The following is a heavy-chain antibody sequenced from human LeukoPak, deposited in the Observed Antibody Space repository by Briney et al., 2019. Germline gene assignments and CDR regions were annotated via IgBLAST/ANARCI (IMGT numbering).Heavy chain of an antibody. Sequence: ASVKVSCKASGYTFTSYAMNWVRQAPGQGLEWMGWINTNTGNPTYAQGFTGRFVFSLDTSVSTAYLQISSLKAEDTAVYYCARSAIGSGSYEWFDPWGQGTLVTVSS. CDR3: ARSAIGSGSYEWFDP. CDR1: GYTFTSYA. V-gene: IGHV7-4-1*02. CDR2: INTNTGNP. D-gene: IGHD3-10*01. J-gene: IGHJ5*02.